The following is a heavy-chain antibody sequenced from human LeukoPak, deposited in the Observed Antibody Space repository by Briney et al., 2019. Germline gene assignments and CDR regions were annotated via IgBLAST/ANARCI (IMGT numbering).Heavy chain of an antibody. D-gene: IGHD6-6*01. CDR2: IYYSGST. J-gene: IGHJ4*02. CDR3: ARDLGSSGPFDY. V-gene: IGHV4-59*12. CDR1: SVSLTNYY. Sequence: ASETLSLTCTVSSVSLTNYYWSWIRQPPGKGLEWIGSIYYSGSTYYNPSLKSRVTISVDTSKNQFSLKLSSVTAADTAVYYCARDLGSSGPFDYWGQGTLVTVSS.